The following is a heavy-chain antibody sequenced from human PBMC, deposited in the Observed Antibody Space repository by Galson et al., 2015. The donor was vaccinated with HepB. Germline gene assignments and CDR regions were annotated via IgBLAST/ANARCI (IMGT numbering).Heavy chain of an antibody. CDR3: ARVRRELLGWFDP. D-gene: IGHD1-7*01. CDR1: GYTFTSYG. J-gene: IGHJ5*02. Sequence: SVKVSCKASGYTFTSYGISWVRQAPGQGPEWMGWISAYNGNTNYAQKLQGRVTMTTDTSASTAYMELRSLRSDDTAVYYCARVRRELLGWFDPWGQGTLVTVSS. V-gene: IGHV1-18*01. CDR2: ISAYNGNT.